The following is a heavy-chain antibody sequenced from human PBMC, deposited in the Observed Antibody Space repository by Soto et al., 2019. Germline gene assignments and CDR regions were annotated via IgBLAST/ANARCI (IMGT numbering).Heavy chain of an antibody. J-gene: IGHJ4*02. CDR3: ARIYDSSGYYYVDY. V-gene: IGHV4-31*03. D-gene: IGHD3-22*01. Sequence: TLSLTCTVSGGSISSGGYYWNWIRQHPGKGLEWIGYIYYSGSTYYNPSLKSRVTISVDTSKNQFSLKLSSVTAADTAVYYCARIYDSSGYYYVDYWGQGTLVTVSS. CDR2: IYYSGST. CDR1: GGSISSGGYY.